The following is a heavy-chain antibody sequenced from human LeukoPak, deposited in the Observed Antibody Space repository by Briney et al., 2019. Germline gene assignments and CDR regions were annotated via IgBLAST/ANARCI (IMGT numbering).Heavy chain of an antibody. J-gene: IGHJ5*02. CDR2: IYYSGST. Sequence: SETLSLTCTVSGGXISSYYWSWIRQPPGKGLEWIGYIYYSGSTNYNPSLKSRVTISVDTSKNQFSLKLSSVTAADTAVYYCASARGVKFYGWFDPWGRGTLVTVSS. CDR1: GGXISSYY. V-gene: IGHV4-59*01. D-gene: IGHD3-10*01. CDR3: ASARGVKFYGWFDP.